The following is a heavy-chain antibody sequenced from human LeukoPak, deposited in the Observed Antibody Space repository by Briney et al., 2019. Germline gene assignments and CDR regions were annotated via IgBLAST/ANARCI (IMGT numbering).Heavy chain of an antibody. V-gene: IGHV4-34*01. CDR3: ARGRGGFTMVRGVMGPFAFDI. Sequence: PSETLSLTCAVYGGSFSGYYWSWIRQPPGKGLEWIGEINHSGSTNYNPSLKSRVTMSVDTSKNQFSLKLSSVTAADTAVYYCARGRGGFTMVRGVMGPFAFDIWGQGTMVTVSS. J-gene: IGHJ3*02. D-gene: IGHD3-10*01. CDR1: GGSFSGYY. CDR2: INHSGST.